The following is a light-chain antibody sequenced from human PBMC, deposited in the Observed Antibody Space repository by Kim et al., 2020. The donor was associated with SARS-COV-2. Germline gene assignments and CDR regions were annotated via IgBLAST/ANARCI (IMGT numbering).Light chain of an antibody. CDR1: QNIDTS. V-gene: IGKV1-5*03. J-gene: IGKJ2*01. Sequence: LSASVGDRVTITCRASQNIDTSLAWFQQKSGKAPKLLIYKASSLENGVPSRFSGSGSGTEFTLTISSLQPDDFATYYCHQYYRFPTFGQGTKLEIK. CDR3: HQYYRFPT. CDR2: KAS.